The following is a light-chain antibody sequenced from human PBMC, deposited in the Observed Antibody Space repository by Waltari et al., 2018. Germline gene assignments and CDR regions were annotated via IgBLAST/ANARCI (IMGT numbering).Light chain of an antibody. Sequence: QSVLSQPPSASGTPGQRVTISCSGSNYNIGNNFVYWYHQLPGTAPKLLIYRNNQRPSGVPDRFSGSKSGNTASLTISGLQVEDEADYYCSSYTTNTRVFGGGTKLTVL. CDR1: NYNIGNNF. J-gene: IGLJ3*02. CDR2: RNN. V-gene: IGLV1-47*01. CDR3: SSYTTNTRV.